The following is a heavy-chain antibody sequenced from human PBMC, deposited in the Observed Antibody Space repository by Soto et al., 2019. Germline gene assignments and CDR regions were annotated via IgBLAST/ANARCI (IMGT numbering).Heavy chain of an antibody. Sequence: QVQLQESGPGLVKRSGTLSLTCAVSSGTISSSNWWTWVRQPPGKGLEWIGEINQSGSPNYNPSLRSRVTISVDKSKSQFFLKLSSVTAADTAIYYCAGLGMVAAHREFDPWGQGTLVTVSS. CDR1: SGTISSSNW. D-gene: IGHD2-15*01. CDR3: AGLGMVAAHREFDP. CDR2: INQSGSP. V-gene: IGHV4-4*02. J-gene: IGHJ5*02.